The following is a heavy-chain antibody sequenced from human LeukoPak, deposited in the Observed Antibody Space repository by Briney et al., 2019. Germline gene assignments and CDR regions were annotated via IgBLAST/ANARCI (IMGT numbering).Heavy chain of an antibody. CDR1: GFPFSSFD. Sequence: GGSLRLSCAASGFPFSSFDINWVRQAPGKGLEWVSTISGSGSSTYYADSVKGRFTISRDNSKDTLYLQMNSLRAEDTAVYYCAKVLGYYDSSGYYQEGGFDYWGQGTLVTVSS. CDR3: AKVLGYYDSSGYYQEGGFDY. CDR2: ISGSGSST. D-gene: IGHD3-22*01. J-gene: IGHJ4*02. V-gene: IGHV3-23*01.